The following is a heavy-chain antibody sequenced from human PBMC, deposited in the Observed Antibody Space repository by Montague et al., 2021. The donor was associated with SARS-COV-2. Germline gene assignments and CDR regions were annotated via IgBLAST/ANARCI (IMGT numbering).Heavy chain of an antibody. V-gene: IGHV3-21*01. CDR3: ARDLVATIMSGWFDP. D-gene: IGHD5-12*01. Sequence: SLRLSCAASGFTFSSYSMNWVRQAPGKGLEWVSSISSSSSYIYYADSVKGRFTISRDNAKNSLYLQMNSLRAEDTAVYYCARDLVATIMSGWFDPWGQGTLVTVSS. CDR1: GFTFSSYS. J-gene: IGHJ5*02. CDR2: ISSSSSYI.